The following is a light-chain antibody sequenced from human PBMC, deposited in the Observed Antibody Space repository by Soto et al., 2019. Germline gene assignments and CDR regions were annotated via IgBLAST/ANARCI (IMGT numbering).Light chain of an antibody. CDR3: CSYAGNSNYV. J-gene: IGLJ1*01. V-gene: IGLV2-8*01. CDR1: SSDVGGYNY. CDR2: EVT. Sequence: QSVLTQPPSASGSPGQSVTISCTGTSSDVGGYNYVSWYQQHPGEALKLIIYEVTKRPSGVPDRFSGSKSGNTASLTVSGLQAEDEADYHCCSYAGNSNYVFGTGTKVTVL.